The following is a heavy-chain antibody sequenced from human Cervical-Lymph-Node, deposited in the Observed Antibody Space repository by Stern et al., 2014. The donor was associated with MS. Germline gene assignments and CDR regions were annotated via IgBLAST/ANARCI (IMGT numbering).Heavy chain of an antibody. Sequence: EVQLVESGAEVKEPGDSLKISCQGSGYTFNTYWITWVRQMPGKGLEWMGIIYPGDPDPKSSPSFQGQVTISADKSISTAYLQWSSLKASDSAVYYCARLSSHWWLPDFDSWGQGTLVTVSS. CDR3: ARLSSHWWLPDFDS. CDR2: IYPGDPDP. D-gene: IGHD5-12*01. CDR1: GYTFNTYW. J-gene: IGHJ4*02. V-gene: IGHV5-51*03.